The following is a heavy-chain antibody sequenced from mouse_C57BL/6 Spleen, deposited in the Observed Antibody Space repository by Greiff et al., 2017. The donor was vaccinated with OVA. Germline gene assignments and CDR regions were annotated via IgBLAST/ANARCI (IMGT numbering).Heavy chain of an antibody. CDR2: INYDGSST. CDR3: ARDGEGYLWYFDV. V-gene: IGHV5-16*01. CDR1: RFTFRDYY. D-gene: IGHD5-1*01. Sequence: EVQLQESEGGLVQPGSSMKLSCTASRFTFRDYYMAWVRQVPEKGLEWVANINYDGSSTYYLDSLKSRFIISRDNAKNILYLQMSSLKSEDTATYYCARDGEGYLWYFDVWGTGTTVTVSS. J-gene: IGHJ1*03.